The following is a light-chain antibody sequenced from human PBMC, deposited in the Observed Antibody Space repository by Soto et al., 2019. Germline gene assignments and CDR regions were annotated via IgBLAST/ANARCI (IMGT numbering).Light chain of an antibody. CDR2: EVS. J-gene: IGLJ2*01. Sequence: QSVLTQPPSASGSPGQSVTISCSGTSSDVGVYNYLSWYQQHPGRAPKLMIYEVSKRPSGVPGRFSGSKSGNMASLTVSGLQAEDEADYYCTSYAGNDIWIFGGGTKLTVL. CDR3: TSYAGNDIWI. CDR1: SSDVGVYNY. V-gene: IGLV2-8*01.